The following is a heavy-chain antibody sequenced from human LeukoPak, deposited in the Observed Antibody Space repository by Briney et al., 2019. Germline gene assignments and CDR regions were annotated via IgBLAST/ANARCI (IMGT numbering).Heavy chain of an antibody. CDR1: GGSFSGYY. CDR3: ARDRTDIAVAGTLTYFDY. V-gene: IGHV4-34*01. J-gene: IGHJ4*02. CDR2: INHSGST. Sequence: SETLSLTCAVYGGSFSGYYWSWIRQPPGKGLEWIGEINHSGSTNYNPSLKSRVTISVDTSKNQFSLKLSSVTAADTAVYYCARDRTDIAVAGTLTYFDYWGQGTLVTVSS. D-gene: IGHD6-19*01.